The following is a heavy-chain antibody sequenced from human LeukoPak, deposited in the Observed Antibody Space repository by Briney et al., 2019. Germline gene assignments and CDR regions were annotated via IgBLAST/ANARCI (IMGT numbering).Heavy chain of an antibody. CDR2: FDPEDGET. CDR3: ARDRVVAATDLNGGDY. Sequence: ASVKVSCKVSGYTLTELSMHWVRQAPGKGLEWMGGFDPEDGETSYAQKFQGRVTMTRDTSTSTVYMELSSLRSEDTAVYYCARDRVVAATDLNGGDYWGQGTLVTVSS. J-gene: IGHJ4*02. V-gene: IGHV1-24*01. D-gene: IGHD2-15*01. CDR1: GYTLTELS.